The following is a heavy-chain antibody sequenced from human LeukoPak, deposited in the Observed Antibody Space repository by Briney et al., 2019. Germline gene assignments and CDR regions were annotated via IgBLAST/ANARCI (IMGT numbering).Heavy chain of an antibody. V-gene: IGHV4-39*07. CDR2: IYYSGST. Sequence: SETLSLTCTVSGGSISSSSYYWGWIRQPPWKGLEWIGSIYYSGSTYYNPSLKSRVTISVDTSKNQFSLKLSSVTAADTAVNYSDIGAAITMIVVVIGDAFDIWGQGTMVLVFS. CDR3: DIGAAITMIVVVIGDAFDI. J-gene: IGHJ3*02. CDR1: GGSISSSSYY. D-gene: IGHD3-22*01.